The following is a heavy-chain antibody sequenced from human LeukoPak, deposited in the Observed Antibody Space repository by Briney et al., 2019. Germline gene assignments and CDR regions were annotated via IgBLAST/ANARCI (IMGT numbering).Heavy chain of an antibody. V-gene: IGHV5-51*01. J-gene: IGHJ3*02. D-gene: IGHD2-15*01. CDR1: GYSFTSYW. Sequence: GESLKISCKGSGYSFTSYWIGWVRQMPGKGLEWMGIIYPGDSDTRYSPSFQGQVTISADKSISTAYLQWSSLKALDTAMYYCARQDCSGGSCYLDAFDIWGQGTMVTVSS. CDR2: IYPGDSDT. CDR3: ARQDCSGGSCYLDAFDI.